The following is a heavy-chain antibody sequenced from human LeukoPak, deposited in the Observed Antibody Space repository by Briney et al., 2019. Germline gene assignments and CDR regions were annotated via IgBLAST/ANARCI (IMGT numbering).Heavy chain of an antibody. D-gene: IGHD3-16*02. CDR2: IYYSGST. CDR3: ARHDYDYIWGSYRPAPIVFDY. V-gene: IGHV4-39*01. Sequence: PSQTLSLTCTVSGRSISSSSYYWGWIRQPSGKGLEWIGRIYYSGSTYYNPSLKSRVTISVDTSKNQFSLKLSSVTAADTAVYYCARHDYDYIWGSYRPAPIVFDYWGQGTLVTVSS. J-gene: IGHJ4*02. CDR1: GRSISSSSYY.